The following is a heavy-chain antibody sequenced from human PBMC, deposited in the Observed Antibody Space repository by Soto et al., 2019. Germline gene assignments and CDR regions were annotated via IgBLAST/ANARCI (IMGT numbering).Heavy chain of an antibody. CDR2: IYYSGST. V-gene: IGHV4-59*01. CDR3: GRVVPPPLRFLEWLTGWFDP. Sequence: AATLSLTCTVSGCSISSYDWSWIRQPPGKGLEWIGYIYYSGSTNYNPSLKSRVTISVDTSKNQFSLKLSSVTAADTAVYYCGRVVPPPLRFLEWLTGWFDPWGQGTLVTVSS. D-gene: IGHD3-3*01. J-gene: IGHJ5*02. CDR1: GCSISSYD.